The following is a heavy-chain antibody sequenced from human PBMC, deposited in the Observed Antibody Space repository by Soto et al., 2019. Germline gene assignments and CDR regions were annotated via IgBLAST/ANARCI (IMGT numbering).Heavy chain of an antibody. CDR3: AKDYYDFWSGYYGIDY. J-gene: IGHJ4*02. D-gene: IGHD3-3*01. V-gene: IGHV3-43*01. Sequence: SGGSLRLSCAASGFTFDDYTMHWVRQAPGKGLEWVSLISWDGGSTYYADSVKGRLTISRDNSKNSLYLQMNSLRTEDTALYYCAKDYYDFWSGYYGIDYWGQGTLVTVSS. CDR1: GFTFDDYT. CDR2: ISWDGGST.